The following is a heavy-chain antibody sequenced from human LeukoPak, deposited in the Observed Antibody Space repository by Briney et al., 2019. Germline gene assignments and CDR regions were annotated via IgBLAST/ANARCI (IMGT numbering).Heavy chain of an antibody. CDR2: ISSSGSTI. V-gene: IGHV3-48*03. CDR3: TKDRSQAPHWYFDL. D-gene: IGHD2-15*01. Sequence: GGSLRLSCAASGFTFSSYEMNWVRQAPGKGLEWVSYISSSGSTIYYADSVKGRFTISRDNAKNSLYLQMNSLRVEDTAVYYCTKDRSQAPHWYFDLWGRGTLVTVSS. CDR1: GFTFSSYE. J-gene: IGHJ2*01.